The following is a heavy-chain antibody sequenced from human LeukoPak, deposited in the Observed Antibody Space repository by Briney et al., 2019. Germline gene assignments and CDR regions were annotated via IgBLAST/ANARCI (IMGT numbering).Heavy chain of an antibody. CDR2: ISDAGGGT. J-gene: IGHJ4*02. CDR1: GFTLSSYA. Sequence: GGSLRLSCAASGFTLSSYAMNWVRQSPGKGLEWVSAISDAGGGTYYADSVKGRFTVSRDSSKNTLYLQLTSLRADDTAVYCCARGIKQWLKEDYWGQGTLVTVSS. D-gene: IGHD6-19*01. V-gene: IGHV3-23*01. CDR3: ARGIKQWLKEDY.